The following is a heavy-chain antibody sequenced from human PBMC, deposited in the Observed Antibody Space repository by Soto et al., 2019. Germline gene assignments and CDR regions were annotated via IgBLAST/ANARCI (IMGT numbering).Heavy chain of an antibody. CDR3: ARDPASMALLGYFDY. CDR2: IYYSGRT. CDR1: GGSVSSGSYY. V-gene: IGHV4-61*01. D-gene: IGHD2-15*01. Sequence: QVQLQESGPGLVKPSETLSLTCTVSGGSVSSGSYYWSWIRQPPGKGLEWIGYIYYSGRTNYNPSLESRVTRSVVTSKNQAPPKVGSVSASDTAVYYWARDPASMALLGYFDYWGQGTLVSVSS. J-gene: IGHJ4*02.